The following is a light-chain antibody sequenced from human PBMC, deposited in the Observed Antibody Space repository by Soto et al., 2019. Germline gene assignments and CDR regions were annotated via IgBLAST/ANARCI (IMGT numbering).Light chain of an antibody. CDR1: RSNIGNNY. V-gene: IGLV1-51*01. CDR2: DNN. J-gene: IGLJ1*01. CDR3: GTWDSSLSAGV. Sequence: QSVLTQPPSVSAAPGQKVTISCSGSRSNIGNNYVSWYQQLPGTAPKLLIYDNNKRPSGIPDRFSGSKSGTSATLDITGLQTGDEADYYCGTWDSSLSAGVFGTGTKVTVL.